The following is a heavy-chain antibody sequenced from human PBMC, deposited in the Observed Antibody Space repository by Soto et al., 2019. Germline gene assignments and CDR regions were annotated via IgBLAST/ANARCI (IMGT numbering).Heavy chain of an antibody. CDR2: ISAYNGNT. D-gene: IGHD2-15*01. CDR1: GYTFTSYG. CDR3: ARVYCSGGSCYSNWFDP. J-gene: IGHJ5*02. Sequence: ASVKVSCKASGYTFTSYGSSWVRQAPGQGLEWMGWISAYNGNTNYAQKLQGRVTMTTDTSTGTAYMELRSLRSDDTAVYYCARVYCSGGSCYSNWFDPWGQGTLVTVSS. V-gene: IGHV1-18*01.